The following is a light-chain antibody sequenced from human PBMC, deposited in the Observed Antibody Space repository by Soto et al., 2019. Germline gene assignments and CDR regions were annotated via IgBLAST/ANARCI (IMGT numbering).Light chain of an antibody. CDR2: EVS. CDR1: SSDVGGYNY. V-gene: IGLV2-8*01. J-gene: IGLJ2*01. CDR3: GSYAGSNIVV. Sequence: QSALTQPPSASGSPGQSVTISCTGTSSDVGGYNYVSWYQQHPGKAPKLMIYEVSKRPSGVPDRFSGSKSGNTASLTVSGLQAEDEADYYGGSYAGSNIVVFGGGTKLTVL.